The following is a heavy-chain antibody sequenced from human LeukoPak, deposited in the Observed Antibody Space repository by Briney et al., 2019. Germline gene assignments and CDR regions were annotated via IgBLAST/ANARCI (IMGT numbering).Heavy chain of an antibody. CDR1: GFTFSSYN. CDR2: ISSSSSTI. CDR3: ARESIPFDY. J-gene: IGHJ4*02. V-gene: IGHV3-48*01. Sequence: GGSLRLSCAASGFTFSSYNMNWVRQAPGKGLEWVSYISSSSSTIKYADSVKGRFTISRDNAKNSLYLQMNSLRAEDTAVYYCARESIPFDYWGQGTLVTVSS. D-gene: IGHD2-21*01.